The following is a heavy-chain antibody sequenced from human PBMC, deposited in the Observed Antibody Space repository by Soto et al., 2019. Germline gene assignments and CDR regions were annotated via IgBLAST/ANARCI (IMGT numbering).Heavy chain of an antibody. CDR2: ISAYNGNT. CDR3: ARDSAAGQLLIKPDF. CDR1: GYTFTSYG. D-gene: IGHD1-1*01. Sequence: ASVKVSCKASGYTFTSYGISWVRQAPGQGLEWMGWISAYNGNTNYAQKLQGRVTMTTDTSTSTAYMELRSLRSDDTAVYYCARDSAAGQLLIKPDFWGQGTLVTVSS. J-gene: IGHJ4*02. V-gene: IGHV1-18*01.